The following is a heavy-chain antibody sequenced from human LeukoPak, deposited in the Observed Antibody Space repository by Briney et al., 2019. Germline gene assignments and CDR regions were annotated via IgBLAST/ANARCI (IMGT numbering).Heavy chain of an antibody. CDR2: IYPGDSDT. CDR1: GYSFTSYW. V-gene: IGHV5-51*01. J-gene: IGHJ6*02. CDR3: ARATVGKPTYYYYGMDV. D-gene: IGHD4-23*01. Sequence: GESLKISCKGSGYSFTSYWSGWVRQMPGKGLEWMGIIYPGDSDTRYSPSFQGQVTISADKSISTAYLQWSSLKASDTAMYYCARATVGKPTYYYYGMDVWGQGTTVTVSS.